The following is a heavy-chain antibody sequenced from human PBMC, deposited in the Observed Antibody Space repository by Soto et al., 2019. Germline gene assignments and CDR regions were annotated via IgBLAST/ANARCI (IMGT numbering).Heavy chain of an antibody. CDR2: ISWNSGSI. J-gene: IGHJ6*03. V-gene: IGHV3-9*01. CDR1: GFTFDDYA. CDR3: AKDNFDGDYGGDYMDV. D-gene: IGHD4-17*01. Sequence: EVQLVESGGGLVQPGRSLRLSCAASGFTFDDYAMHWVRRAPGKGLEWVSGISWNSGSIGYADSVKGRFTISRDNAKNSLYLQMNSLRAEDTALYYCAKDNFDGDYGGDYMDVWGKGTTVTVSS.